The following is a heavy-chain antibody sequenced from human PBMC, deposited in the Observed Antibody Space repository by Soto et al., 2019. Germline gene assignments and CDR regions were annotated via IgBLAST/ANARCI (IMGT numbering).Heavy chain of an antibody. CDR3: ARQPYYDFWSGYYFDY. J-gene: IGHJ4*02. CDR2: IYYSGRT. D-gene: IGHD3-3*01. V-gene: IGHV4-39*01. Sequence: QLQLQESGPGLVKPSETLSLTCTVSGGSISSSSYYWGWIRQPPGKGLEWIGSIYYSGRTYYNPSLRSRVTISVDTSKNQFSLKLSSVTAADTAVYYCARQPYYDFWSGYYFDYWGQGTLVTVSS. CDR1: GGSISSSSYY.